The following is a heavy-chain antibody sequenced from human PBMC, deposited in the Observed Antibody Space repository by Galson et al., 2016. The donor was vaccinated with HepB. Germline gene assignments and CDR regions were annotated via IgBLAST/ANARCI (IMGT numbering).Heavy chain of an antibody. D-gene: IGHD3-10*01. CDR1: GFTFSNYA. Sequence: SLRLSCAASGFTFSNYAMTWVRQAPGRGLECVSSISGGGGSTYYADSVKGRFTISRDNSKNTLYLQLNSLRAEDTAVYYCAKDPRVLLWFGELLLWGQGTLVTVSS. CDR3: AKDPRVLLWFGELLL. V-gene: IGHV3-23*01. CDR2: ISGGGGST. J-gene: IGHJ4*02.